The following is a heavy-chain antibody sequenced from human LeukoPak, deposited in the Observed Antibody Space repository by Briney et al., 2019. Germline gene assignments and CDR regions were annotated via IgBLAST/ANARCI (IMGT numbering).Heavy chain of an antibody. D-gene: IGHD4-23*01. V-gene: IGHV4-39*01. CDR3: ARSWNLGNDY. CDR2: INYSGTT. Sequence: SETLSLTCTVSGGSISSSTYYWGWRRQPPGKGLDWIRSINYSGTTYYNSSLKRPVTISVDTSKNQFSLKLSSVTAAHTAVYYCARSWNLGNDYWGQGTLVTVSS. CDR1: GGSISSSTYY. J-gene: IGHJ4*02.